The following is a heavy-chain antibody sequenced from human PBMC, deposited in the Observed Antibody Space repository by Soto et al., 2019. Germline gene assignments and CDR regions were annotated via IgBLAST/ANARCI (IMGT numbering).Heavy chain of an antibody. D-gene: IGHD1-26*01. V-gene: IGHV3-53*01. Sequence: GGSLRLACAISGFSVSSNYLSWVRQAPGKGLEWVSVHYSGGSTYYADSVQGRFTISRDKSNNTLYLQMRRVRAEDTAVYFCARHRHPRGTVGATSPLDPWGQGTQVTVSS. CDR1: GFSVSSNY. J-gene: IGHJ5*02. CDR2: HYSGGST. CDR3: ARHRHPRGTVGATSPLDP.